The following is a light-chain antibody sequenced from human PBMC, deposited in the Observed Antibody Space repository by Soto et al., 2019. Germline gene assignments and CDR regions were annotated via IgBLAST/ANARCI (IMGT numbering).Light chain of an antibody. CDR1: LSINNY. CDR3: QQYGSSLRT. CDR2: DAS. J-gene: IGKJ1*01. V-gene: IGKV3-20*01. Sequence: EIVVTQSAATLSLSPGERATLSCRASLSINNYLAWYQQKPGQAPRLLIYDASSRASGIPAGFSGRGSGTDFTLTISRLEPEDFAVYYCQQYGSSLRTFGQGTKVDI.